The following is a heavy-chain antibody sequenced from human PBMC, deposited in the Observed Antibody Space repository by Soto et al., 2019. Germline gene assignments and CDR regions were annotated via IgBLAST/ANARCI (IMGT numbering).Heavy chain of an antibody. D-gene: IGHD3-10*01. V-gene: IGHV4-39*07. J-gene: IGHJ5*02. CDR3: ARGLGSYYGSGSYYPNWFDP. Sequence: SETLSLTCTVSGDSITSNSYFWAWIRQPPGKGLEWIGSIYYSGTTYYNPSLKSRVTISVDTSKNQFSLKLSSVTAADTAVYYCARGLGSYYGSGSYYPNWFDPWGQGTLVTVS. CDR2: IYYSGTT. CDR1: GDSITSNSYF.